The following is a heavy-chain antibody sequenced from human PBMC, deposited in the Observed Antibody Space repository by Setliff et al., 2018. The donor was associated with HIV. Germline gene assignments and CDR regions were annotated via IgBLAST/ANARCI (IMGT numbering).Heavy chain of an antibody. V-gene: IGHV3-7*03. Sequence: GGSLRLSCAASGFSFSNYGMSWVRQAPGKGLEWVANINQDGSEKNYLDSVKGRFAISKDFAKRSVYLQMDNLRAEDTATYYCARGLWLGTFDLWGQGTLVTVSS. J-gene: IGHJ5*02. CDR3: ARGLWLGTFDL. D-gene: IGHD6-19*01. CDR2: INQDGSEK. CDR1: GFSFSNYG.